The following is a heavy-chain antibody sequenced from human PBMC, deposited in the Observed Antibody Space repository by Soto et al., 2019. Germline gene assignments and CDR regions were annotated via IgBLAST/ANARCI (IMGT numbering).Heavy chain of an antibody. CDR3: ARGSLPAATLWAFDI. Sequence: QVQLQQWGAGLLKPSETLSLTCAVYGGSFSGYYWSWIRQPPGKGLEWIGEINHSGSTNYNPSLKSRVTISVDTSKNQFSLKLSSVTAADTAVYYCARGSLPAATLWAFDIWGQGTMVTVSS. CDR2: INHSGST. D-gene: IGHD2-2*01. J-gene: IGHJ3*02. V-gene: IGHV4-34*01. CDR1: GGSFSGYY.